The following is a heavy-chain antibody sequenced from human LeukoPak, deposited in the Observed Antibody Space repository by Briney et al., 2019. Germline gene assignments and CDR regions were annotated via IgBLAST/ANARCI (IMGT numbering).Heavy chain of an antibody. CDR3: ARSVNPAYYDFWSGNPLDY. CDR2: IYPGDSDT. CDR1: GYSFTSYW. D-gene: IGHD3-3*01. J-gene: IGHJ4*02. Sequence: GESLKISCKGSGYSFTSYWIGWVRQMPGKGLEWMGIIYPGDSDTRYSPSFQGQVTISADKSISTAYLQWSSLKASDTAMYYCARSVNPAYYDFWSGNPLDYWGQETLVTVSS. V-gene: IGHV5-51*01.